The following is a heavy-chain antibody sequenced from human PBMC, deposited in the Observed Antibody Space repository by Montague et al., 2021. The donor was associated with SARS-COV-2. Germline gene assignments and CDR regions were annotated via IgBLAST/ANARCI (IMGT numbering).Heavy chain of an antibody. J-gene: IGHJ4*02. Sequence: CAISGDSVSSSSAEWNWMRQSPSRGLEWLGTTYYRSKWYTDYAASVNGRITINPDTSKNQFSLQLNSVTAADTAVYYCARGVQSFPMIVVVMTGAIYSFDHWGQGTLVTVSS. CDR3: ARGVQSFPMIVVVMTGAIYSFDH. D-gene: IGHD3-22*01. V-gene: IGHV6-1*01. CDR1: GDSVSSSSAE. CDR2: TYYRSKWYT.